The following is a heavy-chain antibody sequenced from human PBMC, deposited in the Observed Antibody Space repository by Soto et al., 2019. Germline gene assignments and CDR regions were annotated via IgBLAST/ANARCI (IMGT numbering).Heavy chain of an antibody. Sequence: DVQLLESGGGLVQPGGSLRLSCAASGFSFSSYAMVWVRQAPGKGLEWVAVISARGGRSYFADSVKGRFTLSRDNSKNVLSLEMNSRRAEDTAIYFCAKGSIEYSASVDNWGQGTLVVVSS. D-gene: IGHD5-12*01. V-gene: IGHV3-23*01. CDR1: GFSFSSYA. CDR2: ISARGGRS. J-gene: IGHJ4*02. CDR3: AKGSIEYSASVDN.